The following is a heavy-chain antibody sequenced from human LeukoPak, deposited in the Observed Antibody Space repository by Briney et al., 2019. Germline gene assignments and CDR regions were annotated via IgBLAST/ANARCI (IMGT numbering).Heavy chain of an antibody. Sequence: PGESLKISCKGYGYSFTSYWIGWMRHMTVQGLEWMGTIYPGDSDTRYSPSFQGQVTISAHKSIRTAYLKWSSLKASNTAMYYCATSIAAAGYYFDYWGEGNLVPVSS. CDR1: GYSFTSYW. D-gene: IGHD6-13*01. V-gene: IGHV5-51*01. CDR2: IYPGDSDT. CDR3: ATSIAAAGYYFDY. J-gene: IGHJ4*01.